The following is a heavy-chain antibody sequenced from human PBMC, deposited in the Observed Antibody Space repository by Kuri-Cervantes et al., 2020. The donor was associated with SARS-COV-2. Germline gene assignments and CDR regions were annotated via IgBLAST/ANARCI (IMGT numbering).Heavy chain of an antibody. CDR1: GFTLSHNG. V-gene: IGHV3-7*03. J-gene: IGHJ4*02. CDR2: IKQDGSEK. Sequence: GETLKISCAASGFTLSHNGMSWVRQAPGKGLEWVANIKQDGSEKYYVDSVKGRFAISRDNPKNSLYLQLNSLRAEDTAMYYCARGFELDYWGQGTLVTVSS. D-gene: IGHD5-12*01. CDR3: ARGFELDY.